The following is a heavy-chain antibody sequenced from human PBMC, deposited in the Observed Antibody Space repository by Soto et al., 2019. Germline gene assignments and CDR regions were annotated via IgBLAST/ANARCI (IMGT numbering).Heavy chain of an antibody. CDR1: GYTLTELS. V-gene: IGHV1-24*01. J-gene: IGHJ4*02. D-gene: IGHD1-26*01. CDR3: ATDWSYSGSYRGFVY. Sequence: ASVKVSCKVSGYTLTELSMHWVRQAPGKGLEWMGGFDPEDGETIYAQKFQGRVTMTEDTSTDTAYMELSSLRSEDTAVYYCATDWSYSGSYRGFVYWGQGTLVTVSS. CDR2: FDPEDGET.